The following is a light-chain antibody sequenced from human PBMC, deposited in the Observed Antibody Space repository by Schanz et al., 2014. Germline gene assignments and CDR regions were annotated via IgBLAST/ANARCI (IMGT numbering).Light chain of an antibody. CDR2: GNT. Sequence: QSVLTQPPSVSGAPGQRVTISCTGSSSNIGAGYDVHWYQQVPGTAPKVLIHGNTNRPSGVPDRFSGSKSGTSASLAITGLQAEDEADYFCSSHRTGSTWVFGGGTKLTVL. CDR1: SSNIGAGYD. CDR3: SSHRTGSTWV. V-gene: IGLV1-40*01. J-gene: IGLJ3*02.